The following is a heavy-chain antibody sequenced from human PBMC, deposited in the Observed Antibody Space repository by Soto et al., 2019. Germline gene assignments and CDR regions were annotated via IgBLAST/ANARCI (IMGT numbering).Heavy chain of an antibody. J-gene: IGHJ3*02. CDR3: ARSRDGYNSYTHAFGI. D-gene: IGHD5-12*01. V-gene: IGHV6-1*01. CDR2: TYYRSKWYN. Sequence: SQTLSLTCAIFGDSVSSNSATWNWIRQSPSRGLEWLGRTYYRSKWYNEYALSVKSRITINSDTSKNQFSLQLKSVTPEDTAVYYCARSRDGYNSYTHAFGIWGQGTMVTVSS. CDR1: GDSVSSNSAT.